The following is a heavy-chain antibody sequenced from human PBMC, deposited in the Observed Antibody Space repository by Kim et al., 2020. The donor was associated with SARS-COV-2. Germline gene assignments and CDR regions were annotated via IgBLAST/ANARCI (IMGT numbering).Heavy chain of an antibody. CDR3: ARDFRGSSSSRFSYYFDY. CDR2: ISYDGSNK. D-gene: IGHD6-6*01. Sequence: GGSLRLSCAASGFTFSSYAMHWVRQAPGKGLEWVAVISYDGSNKYYADSVKGRFTISRDNSKNTLYLQMNSLRAEDTAVYYCARDFRGSSSSRFSYYFDYWGQGTLVTVSS. V-gene: IGHV3-30*04. J-gene: IGHJ4*02. CDR1: GFTFSSYA.